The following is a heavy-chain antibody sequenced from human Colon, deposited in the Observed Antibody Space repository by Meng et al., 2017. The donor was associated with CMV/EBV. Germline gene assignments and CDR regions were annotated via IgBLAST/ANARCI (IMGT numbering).Heavy chain of an antibody. V-gene: IGHV4-4*07. Sequence: QVHLRESGPGLLKPSETLSLTCTVSGASITSYYWSWIRQPAGKGLEWIGRVYISGNTNYNPSLKSRVTMSIDTSKNQLSLNIRSVTAADTAVYYCARDSNLSGLAYWGQGTLVAVSS. CDR1: GASITSYY. J-gene: IGHJ4*02. CDR3: ARDSNLSGLAY. CDR2: VYISGNT. D-gene: IGHD3-10*01.